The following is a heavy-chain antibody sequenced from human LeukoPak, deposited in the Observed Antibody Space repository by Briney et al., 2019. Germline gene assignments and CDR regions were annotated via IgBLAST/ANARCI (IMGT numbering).Heavy chain of an antibody. V-gene: IGHV1-3*01. CDR3: ARRGSGYSSGWWLDY. CDR1: GYTFTSYA. Sequence: ASVKVSCKASGYTFTSYAMHWVRPAPGQRLEWMGWINAGNGNTKYSQKFQGRDTITRDTSASTAYMELSSLRSEDTAVYYCARRGSGYSSGWWLDYWGQGTLVTVSS. J-gene: IGHJ4*02. D-gene: IGHD6-19*01. CDR2: INAGNGNT.